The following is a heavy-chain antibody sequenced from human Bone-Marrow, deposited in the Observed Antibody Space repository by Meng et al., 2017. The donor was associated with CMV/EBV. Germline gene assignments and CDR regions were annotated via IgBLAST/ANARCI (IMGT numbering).Heavy chain of an antibody. V-gene: IGHV3-15*01. CDR2: IKSKTDGGTT. CDR3: TTITIFGVVTPDY. J-gene: IGHJ4*02. CDR1: GFTFSNAW. Sequence: LTCAASGFTFSNAWMSWVRQAPGKGLEWVGRIKSKTDGGTTDYAAPVKGRFTISRDDSKNTLHLQMNSLKTEDTAVYYCTTITIFGVVTPDYWGQGTLVTVSS. D-gene: IGHD3-3*01.